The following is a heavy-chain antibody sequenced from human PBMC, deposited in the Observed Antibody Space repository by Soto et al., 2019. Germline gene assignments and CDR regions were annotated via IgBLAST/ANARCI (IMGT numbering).Heavy chain of an antibody. D-gene: IGHD3-3*01. CDR1: GGTFSSYA. CDR3: ARCDGXNTWLLWGADYYYGMDV. CDR2: IIPIFGTA. Sequence: ASVKVSCKASGGTFSSYAISWVRQAPGQGLEWMGGIIPIFGTANYAQKFQGRVTITADESTSTAYMELSSLRSEDTAVYYCARCDGXNTWLLWGADYYYGMDVWGQGTTVTVSS. V-gene: IGHV1-69*13. J-gene: IGHJ6*02.